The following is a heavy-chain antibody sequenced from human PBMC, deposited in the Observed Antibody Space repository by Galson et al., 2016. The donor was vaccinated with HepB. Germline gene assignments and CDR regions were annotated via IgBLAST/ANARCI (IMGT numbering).Heavy chain of an antibody. CDR1: GFTFRNCR. J-gene: IGHJ6*03. V-gene: IGHV3-7*01. Sequence: SLRLSCAASGFTFRNCRMNWVRQAPGKGLEWVARINEDGDVKYHADSVKGRFTISRDNAENSLHLQMDSLGAEDTAVYYFASLYWGMDVWGRGTSVTVSS. D-gene: IGHD3-16*01. CDR2: INEDGDVK. CDR3: ASLYWGMDV.